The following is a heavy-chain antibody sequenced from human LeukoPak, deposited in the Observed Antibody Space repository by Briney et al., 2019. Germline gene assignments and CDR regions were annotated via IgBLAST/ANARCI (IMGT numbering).Heavy chain of an antibody. CDR2: IWYDGSNR. D-gene: IGHD3-16*01. V-gene: IGHV3-33*01. J-gene: IGHJ4*02. CDR1: GFIFSYYG. CDR3: ARDPLGVLSYFDY. Sequence: GGSLRLSCAASGFIFSYYGMHWVRQAPGKGLEWVAVIWYDGSNRYYADSLKGRFTVSRDDSKNTLYLQMNSLTADDTAVYYCARDPLGVLSYFDYWGQGTLVTVSS.